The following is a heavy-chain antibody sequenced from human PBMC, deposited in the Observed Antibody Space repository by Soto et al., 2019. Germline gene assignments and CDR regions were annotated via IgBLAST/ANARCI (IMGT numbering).Heavy chain of an antibody. J-gene: IGHJ4*02. Sequence: SETLSLTCAVFGGSFSDYYWSWIRQPPGKGLEWIGEINHSGSTNDNPSLKSRVTISVDTSKNQFSLKLSSVTAADTAVYYCAKDQEYSSGCPLDYWGQGTLVTVSS. V-gene: IGHV4-34*01. CDR1: GGSFSDYY. CDR3: AKDQEYSSGCPLDY. CDR2: INHSGST. D-gene: IGHD6-19*01.